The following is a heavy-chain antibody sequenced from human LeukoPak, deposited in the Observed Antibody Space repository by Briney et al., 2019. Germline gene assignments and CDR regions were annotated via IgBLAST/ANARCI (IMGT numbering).Heavy chain of an antibody. Sequence: GGSLRLSCEASGFILSSYAMHWVRQAPGKGLEWVAVISYDGGNKYHSDSVKGRFIISRDNSKNTLYLQMNSLRAEDTAVYYCAKDHGSGSSDYWGQGTLVTVSS. CDR3: AKDHGSGSSDY. V-gene: IGHV3-30*18. CDR2: ISYDGGNK. J-gene: IGHJ4*02. D-gene: IGHD6-25*01. CDR1: GFILSSYA.